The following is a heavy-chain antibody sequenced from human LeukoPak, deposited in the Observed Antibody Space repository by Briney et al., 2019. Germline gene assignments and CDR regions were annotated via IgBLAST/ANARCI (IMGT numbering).Heavy chain of an antibody. J-gene: IGHJ6*03. V-gene: IGHV4-34*01. CDR3: ARVRHDPLEYGYYMDV. Sequence: SETLSLTCAVAGGSFSAFYWTWIRQTPGKGLEWIGDINQTGQTNYNASLTNYNPSLKSRVAISVDSSKNQLSLKVNSVPAADTGVHHCARVRHDPLEYGYYMDVWGKGTTVTVSS. CDR2: INQTGQTNYNASLT. CDR1: GGSFSAFY. D-gene: IGHD3-3*01.